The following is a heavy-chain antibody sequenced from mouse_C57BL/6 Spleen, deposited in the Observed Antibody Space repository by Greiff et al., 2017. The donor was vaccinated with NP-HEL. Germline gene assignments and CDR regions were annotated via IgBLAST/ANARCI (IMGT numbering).Heavy chain of an antibody. CDR3: ARYYGSSPYGYFDV. Sequence: VQLQQPGAELVMPGASVKLSCKASGYTFTSYWMHWVKQRPGQGLEWIGEIDPSDSYTNYNQKFKGKSTLTVDKSSSTAYMQLSSLTSEDSAVYYCARYYGSSPYGYFDVWGTGTTVTVSS. D-gene: IGHD1-1*01. V-gene: IGHV1-69*01. CDR2: IDPSDSYT. J-gene: IGHJ1*03. CDR1: GYTFTSYW.